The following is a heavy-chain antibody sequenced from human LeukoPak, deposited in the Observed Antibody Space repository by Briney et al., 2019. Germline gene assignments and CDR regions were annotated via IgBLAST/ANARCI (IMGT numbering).Heavy chain of an antibody. Sequence: SETLSLTCTVSGGSISSSSYYWGWIRQPPGKGLEWIGYIYYSGSTYYNPSLKSRVTISVDTSKNQFSLKLSSVTAADTAVYYCARDRPRCSGGSCYSAAAFDIWGQGTMVTVSS. CDR1: GGSISSSSYY. CDR2: IYYSGST. J-gene: IGHJ3*02. CDR3: ARDRPRCSGGSCYSAAAFDI. V-gene: IGHV4-30-4*08. D-gene: IGHD2-15*01.